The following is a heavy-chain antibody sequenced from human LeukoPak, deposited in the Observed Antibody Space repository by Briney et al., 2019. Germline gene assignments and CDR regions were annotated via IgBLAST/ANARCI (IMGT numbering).Heavy chain of an antibody. J-gene: IGHJ5*02. CDR3: ARTIYDFWSGYPPTNWFDP. V-gene: IGHV4-39*01. D-gene: IGHD3-3*01. CDR1: GGSISSSSYY. Sequence: SETLSLTCTVSGGSISSSSYYWGWIRQPPGKGLEWIGSIYYSGSTYYNPSLKSRVTISVDTSKNQFSLKLSSVTAADTAVYYCARTIYDFWSGYPPTNWFDPWGQGTLVTASS. CDR2: IYYSGST.